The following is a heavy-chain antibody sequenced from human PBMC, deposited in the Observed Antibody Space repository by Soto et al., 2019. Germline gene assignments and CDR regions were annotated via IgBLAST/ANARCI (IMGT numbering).Heavy chain of an antibody. J-gene: IGHJ4*02. CDR1: GFTFSSYG. CDR2: ISYDGSNK. V-gene: IGHV3-30*18. CDR3: AKDRSRNYYPYFDY. D-gene: IGHD1-26*01. Sequence: GGSLRLSCAASGFTFSSYGMHWVRQAPGKGLEWVAVISYDGSNKYYADSVKGRFTISRDNSKNTLYLQMNSLRAEDTAVYYCAKDRSRNYYPYFDYWGQGTLVTV.